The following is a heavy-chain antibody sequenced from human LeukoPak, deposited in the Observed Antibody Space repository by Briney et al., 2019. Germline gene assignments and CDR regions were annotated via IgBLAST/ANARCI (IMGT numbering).Heavy chain of an antibody. Sequence: PGGSLRLSCVFSGFTFSSYATSWVRQAPGKGLEWVSSLSGSGGSTYYADSVKGRFTISRDNSKNTLYLQMNSLRVEDTAVYYCAKDPHTGYSFAYWGQGTLVTVSS. CDR2: LSGSGGST. J-gene: IGHJ4*02. D-gene: IGHD5-18*01. V-gene: IGHV3-23*01. CDR3: AKDPHTGYSFAY. CDR1: GFTFSSYA.